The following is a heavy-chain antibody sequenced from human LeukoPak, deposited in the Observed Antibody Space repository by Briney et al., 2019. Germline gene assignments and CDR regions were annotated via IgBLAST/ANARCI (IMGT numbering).Heavy chain of an antibody. J-gene: IGHJ4*02. CDR1: GYTFTDYY. CDR3: ARDRGASTDYFDY. CDR2: IIPILGIA. Sequence: SVKVSCKVSGYTFTDYYMHWVQQAPGQGLEWMGRIIPILGIANYAQKFQGRVTITADKSTSTAYMELSSLRSEDTAVYYCARDRGASTDYFDYWGQGTLVTVSS. V-gene: IGHV1-69*04. D-gene: IGHD3-10*01.